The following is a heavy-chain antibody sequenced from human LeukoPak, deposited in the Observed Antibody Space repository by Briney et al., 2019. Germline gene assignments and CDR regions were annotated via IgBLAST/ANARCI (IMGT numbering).Heavy chain of an antibody. CDR3: ARQRSRAFDY. V-gene: IGHV4-4*09. J-gene: IGHJ4*02. CDR2: IYTSGST. D-gene: IGHD6-6*01. Sequence: PETLSLTCTVSGGSISSYYWSWIRQPPGKGLEWIGYIYTSGSTNYNPSLKSRVTISVDTSKNQFSLKLSSVTAADTAVYYCARQRSRAFDYWGQGTLVTVSS. CDR1: GGSISSYY.